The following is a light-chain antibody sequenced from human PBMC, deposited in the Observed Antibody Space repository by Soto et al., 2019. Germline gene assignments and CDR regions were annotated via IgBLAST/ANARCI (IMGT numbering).Light chain of an antibody. J-gene: IGKJ1*01. CDR3: QQSYSTTWT. CDR1: QGFTTY. V-gene: IGKV1-39*01. CDR2: AAS. Sequence: DIQMIQSPSSLSASVGDRVTITCRASQGFTTYLNWYQQKPGNAPKLLIYAASTLQSGVPSRFSGSGSETDFTLTISSLRPEDFATYSCQQSYSTTWTFGQGTKVDIK.